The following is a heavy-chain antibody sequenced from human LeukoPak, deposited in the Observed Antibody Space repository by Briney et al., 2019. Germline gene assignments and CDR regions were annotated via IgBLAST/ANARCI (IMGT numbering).Heavy chain of an antibody. CDR1: GGSISSSSYY. CDR2: IYYSGST. CDR3: ARRPKYCSSTSCPRVYAFDI. J-gene: IGHJ3*02. D-gene: IGHD2-2*01. Sequence: SETLSLTCTVSGGSISSSSYYWGWIRQPPGKGLEWIGSIYYSGSTYYNPSLKSRVTTSVDTSKNQFSLKLSSVTAADTAVYYCARRPKYCSSTSCPRVYAFDIWGQGTMVTVSS. V-gene: IGHV4-39*01.